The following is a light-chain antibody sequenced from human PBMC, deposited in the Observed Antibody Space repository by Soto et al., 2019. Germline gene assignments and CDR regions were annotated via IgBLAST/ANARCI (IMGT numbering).Light chain of an antibody. Sequence: DIQMTQSPSTLSAYVGDRVTITCRASQSINSWLAWYQQKPGKAPNLLIYKASSLESGVPSRFSGSGSVTEFTLTISFLLSDDFATYYCQQYNSYSVYTFGQGTKVDIK. V-gene: IGKV1-5*03. CDR1: QSINSW. CDR3: QQYNSYSVYT. CDR2: KAS. J-gene: IGKJ2*01.